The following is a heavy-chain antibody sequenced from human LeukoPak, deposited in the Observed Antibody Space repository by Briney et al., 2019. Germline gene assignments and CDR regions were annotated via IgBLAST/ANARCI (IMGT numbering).Heavy chain of an antibody. CDR2: IYYSGST. CDR1: GYSISSGYY. V-gene: IGHV4-38-2*02. D-gene: IGHD3-10*01. Sequence: PSETLSLTCTVSGYSISSGYYWGWIRQPPGKGLEWIGSIYYSGSTYYNPSLKSRVTISVDTSKNQFSLKLSSVTAADTAVYYCARHIDSQEWRYYYDSGEGYLDYWGQGTLVTVSS. CDR3: ARHIDSQEWRYYYDSGEGYLDY. J-gene: IGHJ4*02.